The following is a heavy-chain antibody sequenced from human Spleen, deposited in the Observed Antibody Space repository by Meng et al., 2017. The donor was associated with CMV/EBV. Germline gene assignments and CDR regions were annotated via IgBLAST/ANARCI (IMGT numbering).Heavy chain of an antibody. Sequence: ASVKVSCKASGYTFTGYYMHWVRQAPGQGLEWMGWINPNSGGTNYAQKFQGRVTMTRDTSISTAYMELSSLRSEDTAVYYCATSVRKEEWLLYPFDYWGQGTLVTVSS. CDR1: GYTFTGYY. V-gene: IGHV1-2*02. J-gene: IGHJ4*02. D-gene: IGHD3-3*01. CDR2: INPNSGGT. CDR3: ATSVRKEEWLLYPFDY.